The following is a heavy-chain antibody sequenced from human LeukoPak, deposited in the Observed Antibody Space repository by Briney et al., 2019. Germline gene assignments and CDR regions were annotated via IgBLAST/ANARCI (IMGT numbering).Heavy chain of an antibody. V-gene: IGHV1-69*04. Sequence: GASVKVSCKASGGTFSSYAISWVRQAPGQGLEWMGRIIPILGIANYAQKFQGRVTITADKSTSTVYMELSSLRSEDTAVYYCAPLPPPSGYDHASYYYYGMDVWGQGTTVTVSS. CDR2: IIPILGIA. J-gene: IGHJ6*02. CDR1: GGTFSSYA. D-gene: IGHD5-12*01. CDR3: APLPPPSGYDHASYYYYGMDV.